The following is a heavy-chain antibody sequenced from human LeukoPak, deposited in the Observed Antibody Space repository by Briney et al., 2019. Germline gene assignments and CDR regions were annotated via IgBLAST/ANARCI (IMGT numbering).Heavy chain of an antibody. V-gene: IGHV1-46*01. Sequence: APVKVSCKASGYIFTNYYMHWVRQAAGQGLEWMGIINTSGGSTSSAQKFQGRVTMTRDTSTSTVYMELSSLRSEDTALYYCARDAFLSGSLSPIGYWGQGTLVTVSS. J-gene: IGHJ4*02. CDR3: ARDAFLSGSLSPIGY. CDR2: INTSGGST. D-gene: IGHD5-12*01. CDR1: GYIFTNYY.